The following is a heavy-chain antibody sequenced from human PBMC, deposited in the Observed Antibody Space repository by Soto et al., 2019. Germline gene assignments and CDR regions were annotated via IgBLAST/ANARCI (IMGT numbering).Heavy chain of an antibody. CDR2: MYNTGST. V-gene: IGHV4-59*02. CDR3: ARDLWGYCGTDCYPLDV. D-gene: IGHD2-21*02. CDR1: GGSVSGYY. J-gene: IGHJ6*02. Sequence: SETLSLTCTVSGGSVSGYYWSWIRQPPGKGLEWIGYMYNTGSTVYNPSFKSRVTISVDTSKNQFSLKLNSVTAADTAVYYCARDLWGYCGTDCYPLDVWGQGTTVT.